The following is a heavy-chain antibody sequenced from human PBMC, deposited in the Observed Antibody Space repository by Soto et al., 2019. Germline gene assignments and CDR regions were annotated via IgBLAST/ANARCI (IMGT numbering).Heavy chain of an antibody. CDR2: ILYDGVNK. CDR1: GFTFSNYG. V-gene: IGHV3-33*01. Sequence: QVKVVASGGGVVQPGRSLRLSCAASGFTFSNYGMHWVRQAPGKGLEWLAAILYDGVNKHYADSVKVRFSTSRYNSKNTVYMQMNSLRAENTAVYYCARDQAERVAAHIDNHSLSNWCDSWGQGTRITVS. J-gene: IGHJ5*01. CDR3: ARDQAERVAAHIDNHSLSNWCDS. D-gene: IGHD3-3*01.